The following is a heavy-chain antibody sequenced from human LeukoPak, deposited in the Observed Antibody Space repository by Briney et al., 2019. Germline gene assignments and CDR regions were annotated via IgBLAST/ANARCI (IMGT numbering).Heavy chain of an antibody. D-gene: IGHD2-21*02. CDR3: AKDLTVIRY. CDR2: ISGSGGST. CDR1: GFNFNSYV. Sequence: GGSLRLSCAASGFNFNSYVMSWVRQAPGKGLEWVSAISGSGGSTYYADSVKGRFTISRDNSKNTLYLQINSLRAEDTAVYYCAKDLTVIRYWGQGTLVTVSS. J-gene: IGHJ4*02. V-gene: IGHV3-23*01.